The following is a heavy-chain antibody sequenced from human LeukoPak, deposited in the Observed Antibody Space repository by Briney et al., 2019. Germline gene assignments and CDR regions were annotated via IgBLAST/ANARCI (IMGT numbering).Heavy chain of an antibody. CDR2: IYHSGHT. Sequence: SETLSLTCTVSGASVSSDYWSWIRQSPGKGLEWIGYIYHSGHTMSNPSLKSRVSLSLDTSNNQFSLKLSSVTAADTAVYYCARVSFPYYYYGMDVWGQGTTVTVSS. CDR1: GASVSSDY. J-gene: IGHJ6*02. CDR3: ARVSFPYYYYGMDV. V-gene: IGHV4-59*02. D-gene: IGHD2/OR15-2a*01.